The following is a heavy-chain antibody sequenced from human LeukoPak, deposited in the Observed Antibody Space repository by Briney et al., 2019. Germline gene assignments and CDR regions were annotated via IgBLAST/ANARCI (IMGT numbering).Heavy chain of an antibody. CDR3: ARDRTTGTTSPSDFDI. V-gene: IGHV1-18*04. CDR2: LSAYNGNT. J-gene: IGHJ3*02. D-gene: IGHD1-1*01. Sequence: ASGQVSCHASGYSFPIYGISWVRPAPGQGREWMGWLSAYNGNTNYTQKLQGRATMTTDTSTSTAYMELRSLRSDDTAVYYCARDRTTGTTSPSDFDIWGQGTMVTVSS. CDR1: GYSFPIYG.